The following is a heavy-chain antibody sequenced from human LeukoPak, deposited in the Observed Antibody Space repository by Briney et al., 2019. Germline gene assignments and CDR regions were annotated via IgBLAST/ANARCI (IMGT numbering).Heavy chain of an antibody. D-gene: IGHD3-22*01. J-gene: IGHJ4*02. V-gene: IGHV4-59*08. CDR2: IYYSGST. Sequence: SGTLSLTCTVSGGSISSYYWSWIRQPPGKGLEWIGYIYYSGSTNYNPSLKSRVTISVDTSKNQFSLKLSSVTAADTAVYYCARHKGVVMGPYYFDYWGQGTLVTVSS. CDR3: ARHKGVVMGPYYFDY. CDR1: GGSISSYY.